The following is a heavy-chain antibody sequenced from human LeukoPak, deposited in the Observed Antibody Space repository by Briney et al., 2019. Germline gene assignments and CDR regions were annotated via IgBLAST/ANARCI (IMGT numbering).Heavy chain of an antibody. CDR2: IKQGGSEK. D-gene: IGHD2-21*02. J-gene: IGHJ4*02. CDR1: GFIFSNYW. V-gene: IGHV3-7*04. CDR3: ARARGDYYFDF. Sequence: PGGSLRLSCAASGFIFSNYWMTCVRQAPGKGLEWVANIKQGGSEKYYVDSVKGRFTISRDNAKNSLYLQTSSLRAEDTAVYYCARARGDYYFDFWGQGTLVTVSS.